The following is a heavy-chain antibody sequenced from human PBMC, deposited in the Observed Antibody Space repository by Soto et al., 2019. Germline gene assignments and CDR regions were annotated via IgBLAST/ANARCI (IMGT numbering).Heavy chain of an antibody. Sequence: SEPLSLTCTLSGGTISSYYRSRIRQPAGKGLEWIGRIYTSGSTNYNPSLKSRVTMSVDTSKNQFSLKLSSVTAADTAVYYCASLIHIAAAGSGYYGMDVWGQGTTVT. D-gene: IGHD6-13*01. CDR2: IYTSGST. CDR1: GGTISSYY. J-gene: IGHJ6*02. CDR3: ASLIHIAAAGSGYYGMDV. V-gene: IGHV4-4*07.